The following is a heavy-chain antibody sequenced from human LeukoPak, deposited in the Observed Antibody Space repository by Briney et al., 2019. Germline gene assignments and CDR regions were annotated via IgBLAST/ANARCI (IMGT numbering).Heavy chain of an antibody. Sequence: GGSLRLSCAASGFTVSTNYMSWVRQAPGKGLEWVSVIYSGDTTFYADSVRGKFTISRDNSKNTLYLQMSSLRADDTAVYYCVKETVSGTTVSYWGQGTLVTVSS. J-gene: IGHJ4*02. CDR3: VKETVSGTTVSY. D-gene: IGHD4-11*01. CDR2: IYSGDTT. V-gene: IGHV3-66*01. CDR1: GFTVSTNY.